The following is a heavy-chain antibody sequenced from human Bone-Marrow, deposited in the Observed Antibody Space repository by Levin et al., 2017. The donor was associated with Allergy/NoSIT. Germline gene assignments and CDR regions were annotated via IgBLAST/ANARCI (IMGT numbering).Heavy chain of an antibody. CDR1: DYRFTTYG. CDR3: AKTHGYYHYMDV. CDR2: ISVYNDNT. Sequence: ASVKVSSKAFDYRFTTYGISWVRQAPGQGLEWMGWISVYNDNTNYAQKFQGRVTMTTDISTDTAYMELRSLRSDDTAVYYCAKTHGYYHYMDVWGKGTTVIVS. J-gene: IGHJ6*03. V-gene: IGHV1-18*01. D-gene: IGHD4-23*01.